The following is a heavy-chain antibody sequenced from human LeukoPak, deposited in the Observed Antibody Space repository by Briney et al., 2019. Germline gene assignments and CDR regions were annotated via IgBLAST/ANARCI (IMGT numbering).Heavy chain of an antibody. J-gene: IGHJ4*02. Sequence: PGGSLRLSCAASGFTFSDYYMSWIRQAPGKGLEWVSYISSSGSTICYADSVKGRFTISRDNAKNSLYLQMNSLRAEDTAVYYCARNARNWNDPCNDYWGQGTLVTVSS. CDR1: GFTFSDYY. D-gene: IGHD1-20*01. CDR2: ISSSGSTI. V-gene: IGHV3-11*04. CDR3: ARNARNWNDPCNDY.